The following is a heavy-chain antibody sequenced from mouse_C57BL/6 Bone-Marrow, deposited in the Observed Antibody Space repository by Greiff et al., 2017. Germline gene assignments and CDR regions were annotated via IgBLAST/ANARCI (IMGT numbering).Heavy chain of an antibody. Sequence: VKLQQPGAELVKPGASVKLSCKASGYTFTSYWMQWVKQRPGQGLEWIGEIDPSDSYTNYTPKFKGKATLTADTSSSTAYMQLSSLTSEDSAVYYCARWRGLRGFAYWGQGTLVTVSA. CDR2: IDPSDSYT. CDR1: GYTFTSYW. CDR3: ARWRGLRGFAY. V-gene: IGHV1-50*01. J-gene: IGHJ3*01. D-gene: IGHD3-1*01.